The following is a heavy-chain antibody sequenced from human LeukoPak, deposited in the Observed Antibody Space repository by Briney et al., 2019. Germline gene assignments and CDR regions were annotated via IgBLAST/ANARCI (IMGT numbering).Heavy chain of an antibody. J-gene: IGHJ4*02. V-gene: IGHV3-23*01. Sequence: GGSLRLSCAASGFTFSSFAMSWLRQAPGKGLEWVSAISGSDSSTYSADSVKGRFTISRDDSKNTLYLQMNSLRAEDTAVYYCARVGPPSVVTMTFEFWGQGTLVTVSS. CDR2: ISGSDSST. CDR1: GFTFSSFA. D-gene: IGHD2-2*01. CDR3: ARVGPPSVVTMTFEF.